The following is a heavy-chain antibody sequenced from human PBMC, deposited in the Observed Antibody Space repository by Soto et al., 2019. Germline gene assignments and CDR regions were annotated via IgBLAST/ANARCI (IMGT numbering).Heavy chain of an antibody. CDR2: ISYDGSNK. CDR1: GFTFSSYG. Sequence: GGSLRLSCAASGFTFSSYGMHWVRQAPGKGLEWVAVISYDGSNKYYADSVKGRFTISRDNSKNTLYLQMNSLRAEDTAVYYCAKDHIAAGYYYYGMDVWGQGTTVTVSS. V-gene: IGHV3-30*18. J-gene: IGHJ6*02. CDR3: AKDHIAAGYYYYGMDV. D-gene: IGHD2-21*01.